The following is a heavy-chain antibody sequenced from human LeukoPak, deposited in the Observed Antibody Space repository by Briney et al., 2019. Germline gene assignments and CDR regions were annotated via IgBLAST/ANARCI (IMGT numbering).Heavy chain of an antibody. Sequence: PGGSLRLSCAASGFTFDDYAMHWVRQAPGKGLEWVSGISWNSGSIGYADSVKGRFTISRDNAKNSLYLQMNSLRAEDTALYYCAKDPSPVGGNFDYWDQGTLVTVSS. V-gene: IGHV3-9*01. D-gene: IGHD3-3*01. CDR3: AKDPSPVGGNFDY. CDR1: GFTFDDYA. CDR2: ISWNSGSI. J-gene: IGHJ4*02.